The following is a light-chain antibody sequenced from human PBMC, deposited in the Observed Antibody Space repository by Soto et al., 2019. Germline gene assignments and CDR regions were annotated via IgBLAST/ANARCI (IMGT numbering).Light chain of an antibody. J-gene: IGLJ2*01. CDR3: AAWDDSLSGVV. V-gene: IGLV1-47*01. CDR1: TSNIGSNY. CDR2: RNN. Sequence: QSVLTQPPSASGTPVPRVTITCSGSTSNIGSNYVYWYQQLPATAPKLLIYRNNQRPSGVPDRFSGSKSGTSASLAISGLRSEDEADYYCAAWDDSLSGVVFGGGTKLTVL.